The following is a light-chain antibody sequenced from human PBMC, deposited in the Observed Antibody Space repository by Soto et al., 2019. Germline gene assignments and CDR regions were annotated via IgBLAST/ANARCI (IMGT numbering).Light chain of an antibody. V-gene: IGKV3-20*01. J-gene: IGKJ5*01. CDR3: QHYGASPIT. CDR2: GAS. CDR1: QSFGYN. Sequence: EIVLTQSPGSLSLSPGERATLSCRASQSFGYNMAWYQQKPGQPPKLLIFGASNRATDIPARFSGGGSGTDFTLTISRLEPDDFALYYCQHYGASPITFGQGTRLEIK.